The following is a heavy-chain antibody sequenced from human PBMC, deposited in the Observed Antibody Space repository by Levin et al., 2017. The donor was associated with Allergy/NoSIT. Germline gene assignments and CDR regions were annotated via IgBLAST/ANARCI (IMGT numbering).Heavy chain of an antibody. Sequence: GGSLRLSCAASGFTFSNAWMSWVRQAPGKGLEWVGRIKSKTDGGTTDYAAPVKGRFTISRDDSKNTLYLQMNSLKTEDTAVYYCTTITITMTGTWFDPWGQGTLVTVSS. J-gene: IGHJ5*02. V-gene: IGHV3-15*01. CDR1: GFTFSNAW. CDR3: TTITITMTGTWFDP. CDR2: IKSKTDGGTT. D-gene: IGHD3-22*01.